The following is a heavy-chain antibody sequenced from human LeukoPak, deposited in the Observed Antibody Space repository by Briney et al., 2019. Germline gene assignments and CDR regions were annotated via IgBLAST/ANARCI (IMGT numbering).Heavy chain of an antibody. CDR3: AKDHRDCSGGSCLYWYFDL. Sequence: QPGGSLRLSCAASGFTFSSYSMNWVRQAPGKGLEWVSAISGSGGSTYYADSVKGRFTISRDNSKNTLYLQMNSLRAEDTAVYYCAKDHRDCSGGSCLYWYFDLWGRGTLVTVSS. CDR2: ISGSGGST. D-gene: IGHD2-15*01. V-gene: IGHV3-23*01. J-gene: IGHJ2*01. CDR1: GFTFSSYS.